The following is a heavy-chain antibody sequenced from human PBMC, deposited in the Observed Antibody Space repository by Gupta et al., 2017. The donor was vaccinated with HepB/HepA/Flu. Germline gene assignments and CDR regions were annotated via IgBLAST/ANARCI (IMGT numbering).Heavy chain of an antibody. J-gene: IGHJ3*02. CDR3: ARRQRGSNSAFDS. V-gene: IGHV1-46*01. CDR1: GYTFINYF. D-gene: IGHD6-13*01. Sequence: QVQLVQSGAEVKKPGASVNLSCKASGYTFINYFINWVRQAPGQGLEWMGTINPSGGGTNYAQKFQGRVTVTRDMSTSTVFMEVTSLRSEDTAVYYCARRQRGSNSAFDSGGRGTMVTVSS. CDR2: INPSGGGT.